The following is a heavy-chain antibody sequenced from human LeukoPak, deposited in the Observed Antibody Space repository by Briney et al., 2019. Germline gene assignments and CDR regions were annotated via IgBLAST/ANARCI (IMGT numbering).Heavy chain of an antibody. CDR2: VYYTGST. V-gene: IGHV4-59*01. J-gene: IGHJ3*02. CDR3: ARGPLGDLFSDAFDI. D-gene: IGHD3-10*01. Sequence: SETLSLTCTVSGGSISSYYWSWIRQPPGKGLEWIGYVYYTGSTNYNPSLKSRVTISVDTSKNQFSLKLTSVTATDTAVYFCARGPLGDLFSDAFDIWGQGTKVTVSS. CDR1: GGSISSYY.